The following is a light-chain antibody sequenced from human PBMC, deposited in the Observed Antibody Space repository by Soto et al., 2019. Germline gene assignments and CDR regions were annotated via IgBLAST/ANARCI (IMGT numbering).Light chain of an antibody. CDR2: AAS. Sequence: DIQMTQSPSSLSASVGDRVTVTCRASQSIINYLNWFQQKSGKAPKLLISAASSLQSGVPSRFSGSGSGTEFILTINSLQPEDVATYYCQQTHSSPLTFGGGSKVEI. J-gene: IGKJ4*01. V-gene: IGKV1-39*01. CDR3: QQTHSSPLT. CDR1: QSIINY.